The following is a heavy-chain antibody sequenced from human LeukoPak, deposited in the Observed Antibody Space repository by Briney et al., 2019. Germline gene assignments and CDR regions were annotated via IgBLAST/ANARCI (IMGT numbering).Heavy chain of an antibody. V-gene: IGHV1-2*02. J-gene: IGHJ4*02. Sequence: GASVKASCKASGYTFTGYNMHWVRQAPGQGLEWMGWINPNSGGKNYAQKFQGRVTMTRDTSISTAYMELSRLRSDDTAVYYCARRPGGSYLFDYWGQGTLVTVSS. CDR3: ARRPGGSYLFDY. CDR1: GYTFTGYN. CDR2: INPNSGGK. D-gene: IGHD1-26*01.